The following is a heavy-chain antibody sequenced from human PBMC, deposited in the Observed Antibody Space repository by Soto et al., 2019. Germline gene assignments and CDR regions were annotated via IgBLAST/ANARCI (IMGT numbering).Heavy chain of an antibody. CDR2: ISYDGSNK. V-gene: IGHV3-30*18. D-gene: IGHD3-22*01. J-gene: IGHJ4*02. CDR1: GFTFSSYG. CDR3: AKDAPGSGWLSDY. Sequence: SLRLSCAASGFTFSSYGMHWVRQAPGKGLEWVAVISYDGSNKYYADSVKGRFTISRDNSKNTLYLQMNSLRAEDTAVYYCAKDAPGSGWLSDYWGRGTLVTVSS.